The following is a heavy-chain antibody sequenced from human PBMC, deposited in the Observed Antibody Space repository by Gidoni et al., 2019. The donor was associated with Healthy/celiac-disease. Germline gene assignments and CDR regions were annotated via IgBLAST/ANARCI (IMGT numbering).Heavy chain of an antibody. CDR3: ARDRIYCSSTSCYYYYGMDV. V-gene: IGHV3-74*01. CDR2: INSDGSST. J-gene: IGHJ6*02. Sequence: EVQLVESGGGLVQPGGSPRLSCAASGFTFSSYWMHWVRQAPGKGLVWVSRINSDGSSTSYADSVKGRFTTSRDNAKNTLYLQMNSLRAEDTAVYYCARDRIYCSSTSCYYYYGMDVWGQGTTVTVSS. CDR1: GFTFSSYW. D-gene: IGHD2-2*01.